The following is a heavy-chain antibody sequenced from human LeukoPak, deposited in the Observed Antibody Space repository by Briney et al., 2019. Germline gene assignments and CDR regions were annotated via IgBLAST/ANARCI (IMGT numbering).Heavy chain of an antibody. CDR2: IYYSGST. CDR1: GGSISSYY. D-gene: IGHD2-8*01. V-gene: IGHV4-59*08. J-gene: IGHJ4*02. Sequence: PSETLSLTCTVSGGSISSYYWSWIRQPPGKGLEWIGFIYYSGSTNYNPSLKSRVTISVDTSKNQFSLRLCSVTAADTALYYCARHSYAGSQYFFDYWGQGTLVTVSS. CDR3: ARHSYAGSQYFFDY.